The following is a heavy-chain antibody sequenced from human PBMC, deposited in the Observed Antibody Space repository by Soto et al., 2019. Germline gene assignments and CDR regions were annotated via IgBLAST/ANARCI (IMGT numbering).Heavy chain of an antibody. J-gene: IGHJ4*02. CDR3: AKETIQVGGPNYFDY. CDR1: GFTFSRYG. V-gene: IGHV3-30*18. Sequence: VQLVESGGGVVQPGRSLRLLCEASGFTFSRYGMHWVRQAPGMGLEWVAVISWDGLAQYYGDSVQGRFTISRDNSQSTMYLQMNSLRTEDTAIYYCAKETIQVGGPNYFDYWGQGVLVTVSS. D-gene: IGHD1-1*01. CDR2: ISWDGLAQ.